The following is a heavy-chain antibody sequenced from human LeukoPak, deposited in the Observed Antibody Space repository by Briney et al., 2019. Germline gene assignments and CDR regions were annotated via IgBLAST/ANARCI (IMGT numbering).Heavy chain of an antibody. CDR2: ISWNSGSI. V-gene: IGHV3-9*03. D-gene: IGHD1-26*01. CDR3: AKDYRSGSGTFDAFDI. Sequence: PGGSLRLSCAASGFTFDDYAMHWVRQAPGKGLEWVSGISWNSGSIGYADSVKGRFTISRDNAKNSLYLQMNSLRAEDMALYYCAKDYRSGSGTFDAFDIWGQGTMVTVSS. J-gene: IGHJ3*02. CDR1: GFTFDDYA.